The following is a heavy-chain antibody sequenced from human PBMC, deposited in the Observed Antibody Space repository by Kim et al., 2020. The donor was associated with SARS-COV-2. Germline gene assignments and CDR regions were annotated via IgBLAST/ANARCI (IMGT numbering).Heavy chain of an antibody. CDR2: IYYSGST. CDR1: GGSVSSGSYY. J-gene: IGHJ4*02. V-gene: IGHV4-61*01. CDR3: ARARDRLEAAFDY. Sequence: SETLSLTCTVSGGSVSSGSYYWSWIRQPPGKGLEWIGYIYYSGSTNYNPSLKSRVTISVDTSKNQFSLKLSSVTAADTAVYYCARARDRLEAAFDYWGQGTLVTVSS. D-gene: IGHD3-3*01.